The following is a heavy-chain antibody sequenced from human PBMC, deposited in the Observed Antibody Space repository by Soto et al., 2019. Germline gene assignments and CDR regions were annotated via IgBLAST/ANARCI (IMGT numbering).Heavy chain of an antibody. D-gene: IGHD1-26*01. V-gene: IGHV1-69*11. CDR3: ARGRSELGTTYYYYGLDA. CDR1: GGTFRSYV. Sequence: QVQLVQSGAEVKKPGSSVKVSCKASGGTFRSYVISWVRQAPGQGLEWMGGIFPILGTANYAQKFQGRVKITADESTRTAYMDLTSLRSEDTAVYYCARGRSELGTTYYYYGLDAWGQGTTVTVSS. J-gene: IGHJ6*02. CDR2: IFPILGTA.